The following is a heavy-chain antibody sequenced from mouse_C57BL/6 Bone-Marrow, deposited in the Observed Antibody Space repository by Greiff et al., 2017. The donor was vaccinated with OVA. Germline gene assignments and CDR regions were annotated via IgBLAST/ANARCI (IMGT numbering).Heavy chain of an antibody. Sequence: QVQLQQPGAELVRPGSSVKLSCKASGYTFTSYWMHWVKQRPIQGLEWIGNIDPSDSETHYNQKFKDKATLTVDKSSSTAYMQLSSLTSEDSAVYYCARRGAILPYYFDYWGQGTTRTVSS. D-gene: IGHD1-1*01. CDR3: ARRGAILPYYFDY. CDR1: GYTFTSYW. J-gene: IGHJ2*01. CDR2: IDPSDSET. V-gene: IGHV1-52*01.